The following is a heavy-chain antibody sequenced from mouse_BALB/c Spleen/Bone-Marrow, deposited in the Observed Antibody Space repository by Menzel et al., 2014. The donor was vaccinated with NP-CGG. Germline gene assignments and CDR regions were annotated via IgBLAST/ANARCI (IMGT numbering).Heavy chain of an antibody. J-gene: IGHJ4*01. V-gene: IGHV1S81*02. CDR2: INPSNGGT. CDR1: GYTFSSDY. D-gene: IGHD2-12*01. Sequence: VQLQESGAELVKPGASVKLSCKASGYTFSSDYMYWVKQRPGQGLEWIGEINPSNGGTNFNEKFKSKATLTVDKSSSTAYMQLSSLTSEDSAVYYCTRSRRAMDYWGQGTSVNVSS. CDR3: TRSRRAMDY.